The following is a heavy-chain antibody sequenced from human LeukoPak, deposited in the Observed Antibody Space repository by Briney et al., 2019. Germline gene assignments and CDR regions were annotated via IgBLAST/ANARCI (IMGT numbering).Heavy chain of an antibody. CDR2: LKSKTDGGAT. CDR3: TTANYYDGSVLEY. D-gene: IGHD3-22*01. V-gene: IGHV3-15*01. Sequence: GGSLRLSCAASGFTFKNAWMSWVRQAPGKGLECVGRLKSKTDGGATDYAAPVKGRITISRDDSKNRLYLQMNSLKTEDTAVYYCTTANYYDGSVLEYWGQGTLVTVSS. CDR1: GFTFKNAW. J-gene: IGHJ4*02.